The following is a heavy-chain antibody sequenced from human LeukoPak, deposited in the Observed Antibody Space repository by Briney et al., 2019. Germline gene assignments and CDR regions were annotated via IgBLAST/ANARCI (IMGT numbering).Heavy chain of an antibody. V-gene: IGHV3-15*01. D-gene: IGHD5-18*01. Sequence: GGSLRLSCAASGFPFSNAWMSWVRQAPGKGLEWVGRIKSKNDGGTTDYAAPVKGRFTISRDDSKNTLYLQMNSLKTEDTAVYYCTRRSGYSYGYSPYYFDYWGQGTLVTVSS. CDR3: TRRSGYSYGYSPYYFDY. CDR2: IKSKNDGGTT. CDR1: GFPFSNAW. J-gene: IGHJ4*02.